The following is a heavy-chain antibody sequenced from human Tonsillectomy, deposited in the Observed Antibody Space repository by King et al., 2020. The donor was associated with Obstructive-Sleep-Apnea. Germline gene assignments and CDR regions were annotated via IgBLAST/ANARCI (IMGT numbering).Heavy chain of an antibody. J-gene: IGHJ5*02. CDR2: ISDDGSDE. CDR3: ATDSGRFGEFAGSWFDA. Sequence: VQLVESGGGVVQPGRSLRLSCVVSGCTFSSYAMHWGLQAPGKGLEWVAVISDDGSDENYAESVRGRCTISRDNSKSTLYLQMNSLRVEDTAVYYCATDSGRFGEFAGSWFDAWGQGTLVTVSS. CDR1: GCTFSSYA. V-gene: IGHV3-30-3*01. D-gene: IGHD1-26*01.